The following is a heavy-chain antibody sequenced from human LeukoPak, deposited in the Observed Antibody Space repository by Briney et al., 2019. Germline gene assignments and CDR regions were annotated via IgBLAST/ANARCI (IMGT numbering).Heavy chain of an antibody. CDR3: ARSAYYYVHFDY. CDR1: GGSISSGDYY. J-gene: IGHJ4*02. D-gene: IGHD3-22*01. V-gene: IGHV4-30-4*01. CDR2: IYYSGST. Sequence: SQTLSLTCTVSGGSISSGDYYWSWIRQPPGKGLEWIGYIYYSGSTYYNPSLKSRVTISVDTSKNQLSLKLGSVTAADTAVYYCARSAYYYVHFDYWGQGTLVTVSS.